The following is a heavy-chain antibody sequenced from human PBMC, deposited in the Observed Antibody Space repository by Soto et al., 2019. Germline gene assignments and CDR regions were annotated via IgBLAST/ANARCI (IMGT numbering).Heavy chain of an antibody. CDR2: IWYDGSNK. D-gene: IGHD3-10*01. Sequence: QVQLVESGGGVVQPGRSLRLSCAASGFTFSSYGMHWVRQAPGKGLEWVAVIWYDGSNKYYADSVKGRFTISRDNSKNTLYLQMNSLRAEDTAVSYCARDRVEVDYCGSGSYVGDWFDPWGQGTLFTVSS. CDR1: GFTFSSYG. J-gene: IGHJ5*02. CDR3: ARDRVEVDYCGSGSYVGDWFDP. V-gene: IGHV3-33*01.